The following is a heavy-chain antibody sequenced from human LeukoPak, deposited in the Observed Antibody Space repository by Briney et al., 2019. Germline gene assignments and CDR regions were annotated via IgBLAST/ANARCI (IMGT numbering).Heavy chain of an antibody. J-gene: IGHJ3*02. D-gene: IGHD2-2*02. V-gene: IGHV3-53*01. Sequence: LPGGSLRLSCAASGFTVSSNYMSWVRQAPGKGLEWVPVIYSGGSTYYADSVKGRFTISRDNSKNTLYLQMNSLRAEDTAVYYCAREGYCSSTSCYTLGDAFDIWGQGTMVTVSS. CDR1: GFTVSSNY. CDR2: IYSGGST. CDR3: AREGYCSSTSCYTLGDAFDI.